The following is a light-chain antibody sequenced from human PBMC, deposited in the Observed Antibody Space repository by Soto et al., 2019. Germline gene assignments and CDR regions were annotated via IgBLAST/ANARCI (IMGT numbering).Light chain of an antibody. CDR3: QQYNNWPIT. CDR2: AAS. Sequence: EIVMTQSPAILCVSPGERGNLXCRASQSFSSNFDWYQQKPGQAPRLLIYAASTRAHGSPARFSGSGSETEFTRTISSLQSEDFEIYYGQQYNNWPITFGQGTRLEIK. J-gene: IGKJ5*01. CDR1: QSFSSN. V-gene: IGKV3-15*01.